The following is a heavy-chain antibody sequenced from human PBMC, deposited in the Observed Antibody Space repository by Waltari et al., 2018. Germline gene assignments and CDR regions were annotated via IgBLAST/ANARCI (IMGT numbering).Heavy chain of an antibody. D-gene: IGHD2-15*01. CDR2: SYYSGST. V-gene: IGHV4-59*01. Sequence: QVQLQESGPGLVKPSETLSLTCTVSGGSISSYYWSWIRQPPGKGLEWIGYSYYSGSTNYNPSLKSRVTISVETSKNQFSLKLSSVTAADTAVYYCARTGGYCSGGSCYSDAFDIWGQGTMVTVSS. CDR3: ARTGGYCSGGSCYSDAFDI. CDR1: GGSISSYY. J-gene: IGHJ3*02.